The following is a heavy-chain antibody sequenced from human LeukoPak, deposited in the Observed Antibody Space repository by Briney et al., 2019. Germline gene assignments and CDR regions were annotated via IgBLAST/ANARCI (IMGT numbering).Heavy chain of an antibody. CDR3: ASAGYSSGWYVY. CDR2: ISSSGSTI. J-gene: IGHJ4*02. Sequence: GGSLRLSCSVSGFTFSDYYMSWIRQAPGKGLEWVSYISSSGSTIYYVDSVKGRFTISRDNAKNSLYLQMNSLRAEDTAVYYCASAGYSSGWYVYWGQGTLVTVSS. D-gene: IGHD6-19*01. CDR1: GFTFSDYY. V-gene: IGHV3-11*01.